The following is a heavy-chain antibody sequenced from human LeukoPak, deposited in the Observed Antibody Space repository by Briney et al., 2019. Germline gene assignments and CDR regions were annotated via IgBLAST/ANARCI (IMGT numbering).Heavy chain of an antibody. CDR1: GLTFSKSD. J-gene: IGHJ6*02. CDR3: ARDNYGMDV. Sequence: GGSLRLSCAASGLTFSKSDMHWVRQAPGQGLEWVALISYDGSNKYYADSVKGRFAISRDNSKNTLYLQMNNLRAEDTAVYYCARDNYGMDVWGQGTTVTVSS. CDR2: ISYDGSNK. V-gene: IGHV3-30*09.